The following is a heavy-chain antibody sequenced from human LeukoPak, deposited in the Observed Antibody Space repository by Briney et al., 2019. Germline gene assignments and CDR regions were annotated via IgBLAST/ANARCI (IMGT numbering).Heavy chain of an antibody. CDR2: ISGNGGST. Sequence: GSLRLSCAASGFTFSIYAMSWVRQAPGKGLEWVSDISGNGGSTYYADSVKGRFTISRDNSKITLFLQMNSLRAEDTAVYYCARNTGQTSGYSYGFNYWGQGTLVTVSS. V-gene: IGHV3-23*01. D-gene: IGHD5-18*01. J-gene: IGHJ4*02. CDR3: ARNTGQTSGYSYGFNY. CDR1: GFTFSIYA.